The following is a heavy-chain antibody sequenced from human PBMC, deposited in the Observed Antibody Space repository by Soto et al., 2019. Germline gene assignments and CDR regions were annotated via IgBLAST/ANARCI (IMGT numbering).Heavy chain of an antibody. V-gene: IGHV4-31*03. J-gene: IGHJ6*02. CDR3: ARDLYGDPPNYYYGMDV. CDR2: IYYSGST. D-gene: IGHD4-17*01. CDR1: AGSISSGGYY. Sequence: QVQLQESGPGLVKPSQTLSLTCTVSAGSISSGGYYWSWIRQHPGKGLEWIGYIYYSGSTYYNPSLKSRVTISVDTSKNQFSLKLSSVTAADTAVYYCARDLYGDPPNYYYGMDVWGQGTTVTVSS.